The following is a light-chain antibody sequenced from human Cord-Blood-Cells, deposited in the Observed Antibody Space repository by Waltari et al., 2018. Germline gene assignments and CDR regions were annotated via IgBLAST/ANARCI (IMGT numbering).Light chain of an antibody. CDR3: CSYAGSSTFYV. CDR1: SSDVGRYNL. CDR2: EVS. V-gene: IGLV2-23*02. J-gene: IGLJ1*01. Sequence: QSALTQPASVSGSPGQSITISCTGTSSDVGRYNLVSWYQHHPGKAPKLMIYEVSNRPSGVSNRFSGSKSGNTASLTISGLQAEDEADYYCCSYAGSSTFYVFGTGTKVTVL.